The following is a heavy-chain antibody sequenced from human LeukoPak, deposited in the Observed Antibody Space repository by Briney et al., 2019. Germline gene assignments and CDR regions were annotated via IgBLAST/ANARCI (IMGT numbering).Heavy chain of an antibody. Sequence: ASVKVSCKASGYTFTSYGISWVRQAPGQGLECMGWINPYNGNTNYALKVQGRVTMTTDTSTSTAYLGLRSLRSDDTAIYYCAREIYGRFDYWGQGTLVTVSS. D-gene: IGHD4-17*01. CDR2: INPYNGNT. CDR1: GYTFTSYG. V-gene: IGHV1-18*01. CDR3: AREIYGRFDY. J-gene: IGHJ4*02.